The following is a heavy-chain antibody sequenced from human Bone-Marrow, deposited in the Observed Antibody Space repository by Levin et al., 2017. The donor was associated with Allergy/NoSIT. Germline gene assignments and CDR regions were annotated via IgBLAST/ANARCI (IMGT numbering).Heavy chain of an antibody. CDR3: ARGLNGRADYLAS. J-gene: IGHJ4*02. CDR1: GAPVSSSRHY. V-gene: IGHV4-61*01. D-gene: IGHD1-26*01. CDR2: VYFSGST. Sequence: SETLSLTCTVSGAPVSSSRHYWAWIRQPPGRGLEWIGYVYFSGSTNFSPSLKSRLTGSIDTSKNQFSLRLHSVTAADTAVYYCARGLNGRADYLASWGQGILVTVSS.